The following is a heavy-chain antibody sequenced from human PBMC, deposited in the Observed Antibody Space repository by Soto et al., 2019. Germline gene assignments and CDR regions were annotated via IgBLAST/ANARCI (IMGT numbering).Heavy chain of an antibody. CDR1: GFTFSSYA. D-gene: IGHD6-13*01. CDR3: AKDTPSIAALFDY. CDR2: ISYDGSNK. Sequence: GSLRLSCAASGFTFSSYAMHWVRQAPGKGLEWVAVISYDGSNKYYADSVQGRFTISRDNSKNTLYLQMNSLRAEDTAVYYCAKDTPSIAALFDYWGHGTLVTVSS. V-gene: IGHV3-30-3*01. J-gene: IGHJ4*01.